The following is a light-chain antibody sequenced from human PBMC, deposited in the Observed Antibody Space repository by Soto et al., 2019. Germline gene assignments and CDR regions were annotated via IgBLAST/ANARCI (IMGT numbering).Light chain of an antibody. CDR2: EVR. V-gene: IGLV2-14*01. CDR1: SSDVGGYNH. J-gene: IGLJ3*02. Sequence: QSALTQPASVSGSPGQSITISCTGTSSDVGGYNHVSWYQQHPGKAPKLIIYEVRNRPSGVSNRLSGSKSGNTASLTISGLQADDEADYYCCSYASSNTRVFGGGTKLTVL. CDR3: CSYASSNTRV.